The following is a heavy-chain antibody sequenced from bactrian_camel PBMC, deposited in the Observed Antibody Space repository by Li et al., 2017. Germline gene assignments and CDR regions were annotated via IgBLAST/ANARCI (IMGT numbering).Heavy chain of an antibody. V-gene: IGHV3S40*01. CDR1: EFSLN. J-gene: IGHJ4*01. D-gene: IGHD1*01. Sequence: DVQLVESGGGLVQPGTSARLSCVASEFSLNIVWLRQAEGKGLLWLGTINSDGSTYYRDVDNVKGRFVISKDNAENTAYLQLNRLTTEDTAMYYCQINDRQRGRGTQVTVS. CDR2: INSDGST. CDR3: QINDRQ.